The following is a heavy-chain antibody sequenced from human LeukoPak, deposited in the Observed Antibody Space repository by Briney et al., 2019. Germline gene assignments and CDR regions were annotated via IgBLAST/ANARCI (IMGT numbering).Heavy chain of an antibody. Sequence: GGSLRLSCAASGFTVSSNYMSWVRQAPGKGLEWVSVIYNDGTTYYADSVKGRSTISRDNSKNTVYLQMNSLRAEDTAVYYCANLDGRGNIPWGQGTLVTVSS. CDR2: IYNDGTT. D-gene: IGHD3/OR15-3a*01. J-gene: IGHJ5*02. CDR1: GFTVSSNY. CDR3: ANLDGRGNIP. V-gene: IGHV3-66*01.